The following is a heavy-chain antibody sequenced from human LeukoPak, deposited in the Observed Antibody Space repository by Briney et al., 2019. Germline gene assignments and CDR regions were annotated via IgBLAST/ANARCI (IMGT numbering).Heavy chain of an antibody. J-gene: IGHJ4*02. CDR1: GGSISSYY. Sequence: SETLSLTCTVSGGSISSYYWSWIRQPPGKGLEWIGYIYYSGSTNYSPSLKSRVTISVDTSKNQFSLKLSSVTAADTAVYYCAREDYYDSRGFDYWGQGTLVTVSS. CDR2: IYYSGST. CDR3: AREDYYDSRGFDY. V-gene: IGHV4-59*01. D-gene: IGHD3-22*01.